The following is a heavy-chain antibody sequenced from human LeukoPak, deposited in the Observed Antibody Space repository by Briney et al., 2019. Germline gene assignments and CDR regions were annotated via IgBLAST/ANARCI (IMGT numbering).Heavy chain of an antibody. CDR3: ATRGRGYSGYGRLYYFDY. CDR2: INHSGST. D-gene: IGHD5-12*01. J-gene: IGHJ4*02. V-gene: IGHV4-34*01. Sequence: SETLSLTCAVYGGSFSGYYWSWIRQPPGKGLEGIGEINHSGSTNYNPPLKSRVTISVDTSKNQFSLKLSSVTAADTAVYYCATRGRGYSGYGRLYYFDYWGQGTLVTVSS. CDR1: GGSFSGYY.